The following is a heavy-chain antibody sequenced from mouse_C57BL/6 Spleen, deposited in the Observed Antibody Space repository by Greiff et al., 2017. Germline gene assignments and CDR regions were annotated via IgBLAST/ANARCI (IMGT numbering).Heavy chain of an antibody. CDR1: GYTFTDYN. V-gene: IGHV1-18*01. Sequence: VQLKESGPELVKPGASVKIPCKASGYTFTDYNMDWVKQSHGKSLEWIGDINPNNGGTIYNQKFKGKATLTVDKSSSTAYMELRSLTSEDTAVYYCARPNDYDGGYYFDYWGQGTTLTVSS. D-gene: IGHD2-4*01. J-gene: IGHJ2*01. CDR2: INPNNGGT. CDR3: ARPNDYDGGYYFDY.